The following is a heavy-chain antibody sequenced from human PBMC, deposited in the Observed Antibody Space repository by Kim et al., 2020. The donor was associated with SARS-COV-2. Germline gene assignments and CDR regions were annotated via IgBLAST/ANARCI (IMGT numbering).Heavy chain of an antibody. CDR3: VRDRVAFDI. CDR2: INIGNGNT. J-gene: IGHJ3*02. V-gene: IGHV1-3*04. Sequence: ASVKVSCKASGSTFITYGLHWVRQAPGQRLEWMGWINIGNGNTEYSQNLQGRVTITRDTSVTTAYMELSSLRSEDTAVYYCVRDRVAFDIWGQGTMVTVS. D-gene: IGHD3-10*01. CDR1: GSTFITYG.